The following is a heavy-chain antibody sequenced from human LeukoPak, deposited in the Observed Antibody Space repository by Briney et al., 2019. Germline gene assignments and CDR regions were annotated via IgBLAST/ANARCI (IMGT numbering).Heavy chain of an antibody. J-gene: IGHJ5*02. CDR2: ISSSGSTI. D-gene: IGHD3-3*01. V-gene: IGHV3-48*03. CDR3: ARSPFGVVST. Sequence: GGSLRLSCAASGFTFSSYAMNWVRQAPGKGLEWVSYISSSGSTIYYADSVKGRFTISRDNAKNSLYLQMNSLRAEDTAVYYCARSPFGVVSTWGQGTLVTVSS. CDR1: GFTFSSYA.